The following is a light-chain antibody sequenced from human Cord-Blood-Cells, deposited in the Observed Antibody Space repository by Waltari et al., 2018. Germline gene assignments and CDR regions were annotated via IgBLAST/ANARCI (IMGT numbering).Light chain of an antibody. J-gene: IGLJ2*01. CDR3: CSYAGSYTLV. CDR2: DVS. CDR1: SSDVGGYNY. V-gene: IGLV2-11*01. Sequence: QSALTQPRSVSGSPGQSVTISCTGTSSDVGGYNYVSWYQQHPGKAPKLMIYDVSKRPSRVPDRFSGSKSGTTASLTISGLQAEDEADYYCCSYAGSYTLVFGGGTKLTVL.